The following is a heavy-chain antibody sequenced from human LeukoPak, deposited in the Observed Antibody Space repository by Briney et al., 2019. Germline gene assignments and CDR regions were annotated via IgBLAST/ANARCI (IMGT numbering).Heavy chain of an antibody. V-gene: IGHV4-28*01. CDR2: IHYSEIT. CDR1: GYSISIDHW. J-gene: IGHJ5*02. D-gene: IGHD4/OR15-4a*01. Sequence: PGESLSLICSVSGYSISIDHWWGSIRQPPGKGLEWIGYIHYSEITYYSPSLKSRVTLSVHPSKNQFSVRPRSVTAVDMAVDYGARNPNAVYWFDPGGQGSLLTVSS. CDR3: ARNPNAVYWFDP.